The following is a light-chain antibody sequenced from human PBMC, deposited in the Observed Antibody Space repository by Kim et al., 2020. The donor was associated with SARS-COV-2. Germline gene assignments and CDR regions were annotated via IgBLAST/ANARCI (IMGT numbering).Light chain of an antibody. CDR1: KLGDKY. Sequence: VSVSPEQPASITCSGDKLGDKYACWYQQKPGQSPVLVIYQDSKRPSGIPGRFSGSNSGNTATLTISGTQAMDEADYYCQAWDSTWVFGGGTQLTVL. CDR3: QAWDSTWV. J-gene: IGLJ3*02. CDR2: QDS. V-gene: IGLV3-1*01.